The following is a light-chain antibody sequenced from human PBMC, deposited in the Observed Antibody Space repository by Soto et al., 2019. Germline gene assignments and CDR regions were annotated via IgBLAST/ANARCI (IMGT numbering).Light chain of an antibody. J-gene: IGKJ5*01. CDR1: QSLNSSY. CDR2: DAS. CDR3: QQYGSSPPIT. Sequence: DIVLTQSPGTLSLSPGERATLCCRSIQSLNSSYLAWYQQKPGQAPRLLIYDASSRATGIPDRFSGSGSGTDFTLTISRLEPEDSAVYYCQQYGSSPPITFGQGTRLEI. V-gene: IGKV3-20*01.